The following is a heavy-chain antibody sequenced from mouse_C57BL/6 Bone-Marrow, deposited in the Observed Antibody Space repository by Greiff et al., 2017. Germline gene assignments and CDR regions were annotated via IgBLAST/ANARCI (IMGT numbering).Heavy chain of an antibody. D-gene: IGHD1-1*01. CDR1: GFSFNTYA. CDR2: IRSKSNNYAT. J-gene: IGHJ3*01. Sequence: DVKLVESGGGLVQPKGSLKLSCAASGFSFNTYAMNWVRQAPGKGLEWVARIRSKSNNYATDYADSVKDRFTISRDDSESMLYLQMNNLKTEDTAMYYCVRDYYGSSYWFAYWGQGTLVTVSA. CDR3: VRDYYGSSYWFAY. V-gene: IGHV10-1*01.